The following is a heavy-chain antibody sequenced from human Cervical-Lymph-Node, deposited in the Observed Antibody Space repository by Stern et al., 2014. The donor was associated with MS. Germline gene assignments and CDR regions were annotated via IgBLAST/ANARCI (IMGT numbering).Heavy chain of an antibody. CDR2: IDSDGSGT. Sequence: QLVQSGGGLVQPGGSLRLSCAASGFTFSTHWMHWVRQAPGKGLVWVSRIDSDGSGTLYADSVKGRFSISRDNAKNTLYLQMNSLRAEDTAVYYCARAKYTGSYSVDYWGQGTLVTVSS. CDR3: ARAKYTGSYSVDY. J-gene: IGHJ4*02. D-gene: IGHD1-26*01. CDR1: GFTFSTHW. V-gene: IGHV3-74*03.